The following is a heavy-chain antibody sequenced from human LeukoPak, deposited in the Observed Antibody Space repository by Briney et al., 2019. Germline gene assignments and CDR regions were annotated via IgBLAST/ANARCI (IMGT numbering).Heavy chain of an antibody. CDR2: IIPIFGTA. CDR1: GGTFSSYA. CDR3: ARFGCRDGYNCPTPYYYYYMDA. J-gene: IGHJ6*03. D-gene: IGHD5-24*01. V-gene: IGHV1-69*13. Sequence: GASVKVSCKASGGTFSSYAISWVRQAPGQGLEWMGGIIPIFGTANYAQKFQGRVTITADESTSTAYMELSSLRSEDTAVYYCARFGCRDGYNCPTPYYYYYMDAWGKGTTVTISS.